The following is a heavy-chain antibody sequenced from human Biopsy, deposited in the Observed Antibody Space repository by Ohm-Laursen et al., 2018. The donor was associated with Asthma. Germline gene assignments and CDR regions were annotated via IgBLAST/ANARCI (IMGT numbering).Heavy chain of an antibody. J-gene: IGHJ6*02. CDR2: IIPGLGPP. Sequence: GASVKVSCKASGDSFSNYVISWVRQAPGQGLIWMGGIIPGLGPPDHAQMFEGRVTITADESTSTAYMELSSLSSEDTAVYYCARGYSGSDRIVYYYSGLEVWGQGTTVTVSS. D-gene: IGHD5-12*01. V-gene: IGHV1-69*13. CDR3: ARGYSGSDRIVYYYSGLEV. CDR1: GDSFSNYV.